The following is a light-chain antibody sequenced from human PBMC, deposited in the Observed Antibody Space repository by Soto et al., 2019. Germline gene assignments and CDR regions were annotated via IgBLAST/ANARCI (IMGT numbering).Light chain of an antibody. CDR1: QSISSY. CDR2: AAS. V-gene: IGKV1-39*01. J-gene: IGKJ4*01. CDR3: QQSYSTRGT. Sequence: DIQMTQSPSSLSASVGDRVTITCRASQSISSYLNWYQQKPGKAPKLLIYAASSLQSGVPSRFSGSGSGTDFTHTISSLQPEDFATYYCQQSYSTRGTFGGGTKVEIK.